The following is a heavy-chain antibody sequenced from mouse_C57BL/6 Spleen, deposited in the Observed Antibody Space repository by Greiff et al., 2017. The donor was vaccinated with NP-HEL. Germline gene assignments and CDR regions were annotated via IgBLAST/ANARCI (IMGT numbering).Heavy chain of an antibody. CDR1: GYAFSSYW. V-gene: IGHV1-80*01. CDR3: ARRGGGY. Sequence: VPLQQSGAELVKPGASVKISCKASGYAFSSYWMNWVKPRPGKGLEWIGQIYPGDGDTNYNGKFKGKATLTADKSSSTAYMQLSSLTSEDSAVYFCARRGGGYWGQGTTLTVSS. J-gene: IGHJ2*01. CDR2: IYPGDGDT.